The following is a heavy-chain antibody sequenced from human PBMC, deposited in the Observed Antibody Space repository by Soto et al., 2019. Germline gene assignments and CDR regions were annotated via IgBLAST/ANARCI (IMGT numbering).Heavy chain of an antibody. Sequence: PVGSLRLSCAASGFTFDDYTMHWVRQAPGKGLEWVSLISWDGGSTYYADSVKGRFTISRDNSKNSLYLQMNSLRTEDTALYYCAKANWNYVQYYFDYWGQGTLVTVSS. CDR3: AKANWNYVQYYFDY. J-gene: IGHJ4*02. CDR2: ISWDGGST. D-gene: IGHD1-7*01. CDR1: GFTFDDYT. V-gene: IGHV3-43*01.